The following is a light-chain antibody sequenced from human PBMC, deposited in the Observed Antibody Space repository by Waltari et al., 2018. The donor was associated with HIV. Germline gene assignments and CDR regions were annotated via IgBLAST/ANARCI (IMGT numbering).Light chain of an antibody. Sequence: QSALTPPRSVSGSPGQSVTISCTGTSSDVGVYNFVSWYQQHPGKAPKLMIYDVSKWPSGVPDRFSGSKSGNTASLTISGLQAEDEADYYCCSYAGSYPVVFGGGTKLTVL. J-gene: IGLJ2*01. CDR3: CSYAGSYPVV. CDR2: DVS. CDR1: SSDVGVYNF. V-gene: IGLV2-11*01.